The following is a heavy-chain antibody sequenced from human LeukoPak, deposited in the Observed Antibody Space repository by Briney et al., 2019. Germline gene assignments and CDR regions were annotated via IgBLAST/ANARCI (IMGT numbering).Heavy chain of an antibody. CDR1: GYSISSGYY. J-gene: IGHJ6*03. CDR2: IYHSGST. V-gene: IGHV4-38-2*02. CDR3: ARGTFKRMVVTLYYYYMDV. Sequence: PSETLSLTCTVSGYSISSGYYWGWIRQPPGKGLEWIGSIYHSGSTYYNPSLKSRVTISVDTSKNQFSLKLSSVTAADTAVYYCARGTFKRMVVTLYYYYMDVWGKGTTVTVSS. D-gene: IGHD4-23*01.